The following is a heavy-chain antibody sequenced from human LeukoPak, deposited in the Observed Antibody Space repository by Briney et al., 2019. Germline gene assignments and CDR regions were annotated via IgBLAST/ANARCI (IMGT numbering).Heavy chain of an antibody. V-gene: IGHV1-24*01. J-gene: IGHJ4*02. CDR3: ATGPPEQWLGWYFDY. CDR2: FDPEDGET. CDR1: GYTLTELS. Sequence: ASVTVSCTVSGYTLTELSMHWVRQAPGKGLEWMGGFDPEDGETIYAQKFQGRVTMTDDTSTDTAYMELSSLRSEDTAVYYSATGPPEQWLGWYFDYWGQGTLVTVSS. D-gene: IGHD6-19*01.